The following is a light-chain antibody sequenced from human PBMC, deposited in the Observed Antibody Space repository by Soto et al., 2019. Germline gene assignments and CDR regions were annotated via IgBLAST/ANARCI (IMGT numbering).Light chain of an antibody. CDR3: QQSYSPPPIT. V-gene: IGKV3-11*01. CDR1: QSVSSY. Sequence: DIVLTQSPVTLSLSPGERATLSCRASQSVSSYLAWYQQKPGQAPRLLIYDASNRATGIPDRFSGSGSGTDFTLTISSLQPEDFATYYCQQSYSPPPITFGQGTRLEIK. J-gene: IGKJ5*01. CDR2: DAS.